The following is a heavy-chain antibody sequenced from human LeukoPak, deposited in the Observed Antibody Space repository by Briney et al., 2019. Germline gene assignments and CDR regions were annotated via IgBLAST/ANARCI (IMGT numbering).Heavy chain of an antibody. D-gene: IGHD5-18*01. Sequence: GGSLRLSCAASGFTFSDYYMSWIRQAPGKGLEWVSYISSSGSTIYYADSVKGRLTISRDNAKNSLYLQMNSLRAEDTAVYYCARDLSGVTGYTYGRGIDYWGQGTLVTVSS. CDR1: GFTFSDYY. V-gene: IGHV3-11*04. CDR3: ARDLSGVTGYTYGRGIDY. J-gene: IGHJ4*02. CDR2: ISSSGSTI.